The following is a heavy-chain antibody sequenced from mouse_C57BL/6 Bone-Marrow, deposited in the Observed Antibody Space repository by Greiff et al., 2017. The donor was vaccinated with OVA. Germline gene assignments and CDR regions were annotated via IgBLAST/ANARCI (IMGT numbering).Heavy chain of an antibody. V-gene: IGHV1-15*01. CDR2: IDPETGGT. D-gene: IGHD2-1*01. CDR3: TRGGLGNPWYFDV. J-gene: IGHJ1*03. CDR1: GYTFTDYE. Sequence: QVQLQQSGAELVRPGASVTLSCKASGYTFTDYEMHWVKQTPVHGLEWIGAIDPETGGTAYNQKFKGKAILTADKSSSTAYMELRSLTSEDSAVYYCTRGGLGNPWYFDVWGTGTTVTVSS.